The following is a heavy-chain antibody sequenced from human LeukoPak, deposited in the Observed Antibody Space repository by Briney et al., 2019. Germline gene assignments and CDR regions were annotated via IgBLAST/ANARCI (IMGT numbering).Heavy chain of an antibody. CDR3: ARDKTEYSSSPGDY. Sequence: GGSLRLSCAASGFTFSSYSMSWVRQAPGKGLEWVSSISSSSSYIHYADSVKGRFTISRDNAKNSLYLQMNSLRAEDTAVYYCARDKTEYSSSPGDYWGQGTLVTVSS. J-gene: IGHJ4*02. V-gene: IGHV3-21*01. D-gene: IGHD6-6*01. CDR1: GFTFSSYS. CDR2: ISSSSSYI.